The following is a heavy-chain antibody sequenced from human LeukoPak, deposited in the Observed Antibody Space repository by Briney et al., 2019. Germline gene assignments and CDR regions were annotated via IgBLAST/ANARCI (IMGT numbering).Heavy chain of an antibody. CDR1: GGSISSYY. V-gene: IGHV4-59*01. D-gene: IGHD5-18*01. Sequence: PSETLSLTCTVSGGSISSYYWSWIRQPPGKGLEWIGYIYYSGSTNYNPSLKSRVTISVDTSKNQFSLKLSSVTAADTAVYYCARVSFSYSYGVFDYWGQGTLVTVSS. J-gene: IGHJ4*02. CDR3: ARVSFSYSYGVFDY. CDR2: IYYSGST.